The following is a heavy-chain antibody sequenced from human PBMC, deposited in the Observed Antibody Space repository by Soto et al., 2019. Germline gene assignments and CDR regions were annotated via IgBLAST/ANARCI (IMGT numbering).Heavy chain of an antibody. CDR1: GGTFSSYA. CDR3: ARDFADGQFDAFDI. J-gene: IGHJ3*02. D-gene: IGHD4-17*01. CDR2: IIPIFGTA. V-gene: IGHV1-69*01. Sequence: QVQLVQSGAEVKKPGSSVKVSCKASGGTFSSYAISGVRQAPGQGLEWMGGIIPIFGTANYAQKFQGRVTITADESTSTAYMELSSLRSEDTAVYYCARDFADGQFDAFDIWGQGTMVTVSS.